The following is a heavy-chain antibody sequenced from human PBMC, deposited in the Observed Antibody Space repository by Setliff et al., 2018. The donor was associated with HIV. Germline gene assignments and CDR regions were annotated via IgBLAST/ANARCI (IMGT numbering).Heavy chain of an antibody. CDR2: INHSGST. J-gene: IGHJ6*02. CDR1: GGSFSGYY. Sequence: SETLSLTCAVYGGSFSGYYWSWIRQPPGKGLEWIGEINHSGSTNYNPSLKSRVTISVDTSKNQFSLKLSSVTAADTAVYYCARAGVNPPPSKESSGWMHYYYGMDVWGQGTTVTVSS. CDR3: ARAGVNPPPSKESSGWMHYYYGMDV. V-gene: IGHV4-34*01. D-gene: IGHD6-19*01.